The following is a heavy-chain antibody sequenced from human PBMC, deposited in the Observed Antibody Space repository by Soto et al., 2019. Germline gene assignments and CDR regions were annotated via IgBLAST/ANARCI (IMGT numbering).Heavy chain of an antibody. J-gene: IGHJ4*02. V-gene: IGHV3-48*02. CDR1: GFTFSSYS. CDR3: ARDREIVGEYFDY. Sequence: EVQLVESGGGLVQPGGSLRLSCAASGFTFSSYSMNWVRQAPGKGLEWVSYISSSSSTIYYADSVKGRFTISRDNAKNSLYLQKNSLRDEDTAVYYCARDREIVGEYFDYWGQGTLVPVSS. D-gene: IGHD1-26*01. CDR2: ISSSSSTI.